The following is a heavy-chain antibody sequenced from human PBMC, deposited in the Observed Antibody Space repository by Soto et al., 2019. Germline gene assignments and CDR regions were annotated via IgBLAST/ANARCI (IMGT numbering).Heavy chain of an antibody. V-gene: IGHV3-11*01. CDR1: GFTFSDYY. CDR3: SGYYSYAFDI. Sequence: PGGSLRLSCAASGFTFSDYYMSWIRQAPGKGLEWVSYISSSGSTIYYADSVKGRFTISRDNAKNSLYLQMNSLGAEDTAVYYCSGYYSYAFDIWGQGPMVTVSS. D-gene: IGHD3-22*01. CDR2: ISSSGSTI. J-gene: IGHJ3*02.